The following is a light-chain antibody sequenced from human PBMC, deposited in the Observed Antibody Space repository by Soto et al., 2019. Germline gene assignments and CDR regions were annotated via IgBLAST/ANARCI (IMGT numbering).Light chain of an antibody. CDR1: SSDVGSYNL. CDR3: SSYAGISNLVV. V-gene: IGLV2-23*01. Sequence: QSALTQAASVSGSPGQSITISCTGTSSDVGSYNLVSWYQQHPGTAPKLIIYEANKRPSGLSTRFSGSKSGNTASLTISGLQAEDEADYFCSSYAGISNLVVVGGGTKVTVL. CDR2: EAN. J-gene: IGLJ2*01.